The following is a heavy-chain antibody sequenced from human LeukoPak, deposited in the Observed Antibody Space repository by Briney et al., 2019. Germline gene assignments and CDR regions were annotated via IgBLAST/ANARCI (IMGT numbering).Heavy chain of an antibody. CDR3: ARDRSRDGYKGDRFDI. CDR1: GGSISSYY. J-gene: IGHJ3*02. D-gene: IGHD5-24*01. Sequence: SETLSLTCTVSGGSISSYYWSWIWQPPGKGLEWIGYIYYSGSTNYNPSLKSQVTISVDTSKNQFSLKLSSVTAADTAVYYCARDRSRDGYKGDRFDIWGQGTMVTVSS. V-gene: IGHV4-59*01. CDR2: IYYSGST.